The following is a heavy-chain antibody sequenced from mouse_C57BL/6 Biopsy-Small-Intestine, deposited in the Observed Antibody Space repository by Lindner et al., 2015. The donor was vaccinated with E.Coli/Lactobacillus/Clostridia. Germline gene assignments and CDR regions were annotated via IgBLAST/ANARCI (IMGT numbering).Heavy chain of an antibody. CDR3: ATEGYDFDY. J-gene: IGHJ2*01. V-gene: IGHV1-7*01. D-gene: IGHD2-2*01. CDR2: INPTSDYT. CDR1: GYTFTNYW. Sequence: VQLQESGAELAKPGASVKLSCKASGYTFTNYWIHWVKQRPGQVLEWIGNINPTSDYTNYNQKFKDKATLSADKSSSTAYMHLSSLTYEDSAVYYCATEGYDFDYWGQGTTLTVSS.